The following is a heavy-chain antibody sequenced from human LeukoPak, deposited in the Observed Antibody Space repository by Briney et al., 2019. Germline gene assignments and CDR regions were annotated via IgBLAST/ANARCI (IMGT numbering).Heavy chain of an antibody. D-gene: IGHD6-19*01. CDR1: GFTFGSFG. V-gene: IGHV3-30*04. Sequence: GGSLRLSCVAYGFTFGSFGMHWVRQAPGKGQDWVAVIAYGSDENYADSVKGRFTISRDNFKNTLYLQMNSLGPEDTAMYYCARDVMAVAGTLGFDCWGQGALVTVSS. J-gene: IGHJ4*02. CDR3: ARDVMAVAGTLGFDC. CDR2: IAYGSDE.